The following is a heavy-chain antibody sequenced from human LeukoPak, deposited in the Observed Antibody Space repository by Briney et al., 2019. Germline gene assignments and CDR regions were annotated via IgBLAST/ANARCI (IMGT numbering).Heavy chain of an antibody. Sequence: ASVTVSCKASGYTFTNYYMHWVRQAPGQGLEWMGLINPTGISTNYAQKFRGRVTMTRDTSTTTVYMELSSLRSEDTAVYYCAREESGGYFDYWGQGTLVTVSS. CDR3: AREESGGYFDY. CDR2: INPTGIST. CDR1: GYTFTNYY. J-gene: IGHJ4*02. V-gene: IGHV1-46*01. D-gene: IGHD2-8*02.